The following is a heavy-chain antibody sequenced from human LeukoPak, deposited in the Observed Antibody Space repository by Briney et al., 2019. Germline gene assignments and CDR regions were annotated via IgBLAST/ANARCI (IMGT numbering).Heavy chain of an antibody. CDR2: IYPGDSDT. CDR1: GYRFTNYW. Sequence: GESLKISCKGSGYRFTNYWIGWVRQMPGKGLEWMGIIYPGDSDTRYSPSFQGQVTISADKSISTAYLQWSSLKASDTALYYCTRGTTVTTLDYWDQGTLVTVPS. CDR3: TRGTTVTTLDY. J-gene: IGHJ4*02. D-gene: IGHD4-11*01. V-gene: IGHV5-51*01.